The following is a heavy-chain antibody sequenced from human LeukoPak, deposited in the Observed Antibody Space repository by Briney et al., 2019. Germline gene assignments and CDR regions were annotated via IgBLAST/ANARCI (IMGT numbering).Heavy chain of an antibody. D-gene: IGHD3-3*01. CDR2: IKNKIDGGTT. V-gene: IGHV3-15*01. CDR3: TTAHLNLEHADY. CDR1: GFISSGAW. J-gene: IGHJ4*02. Sequence: MPGGSLSLSRAASGFISSGAWMNWVRQAPGKWLEWVGRIKNKIDGGTTDYAALVKGRSTISRDDPKNTLYLQMNRLKTEDTAVYYCTTAHLNLEHADYWGQGTLVAVSA.